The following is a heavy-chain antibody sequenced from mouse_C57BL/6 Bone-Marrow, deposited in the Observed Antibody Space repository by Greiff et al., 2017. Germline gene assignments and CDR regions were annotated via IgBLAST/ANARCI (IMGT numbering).Heavy chain of an antibody. Sequence: QVQMQKPGAERGKRGASVKLSCKASGYTFTSYWMHWVKQRPGRGLEWIGRIDPNSGGTKYNEKFKSKATLTVDKPSSTAYMQLSSLTSEDSAVYYCARSGDGYYSSLFDYWGQGTTLTVSS. CDR2: IDPNSGGT. CDR3: ARSGDGYYSSLFDY. J-gene: IGHJ2*01. CDR1: GYTFTSYW. V-gene: IGHV1-72*01. D-gene: IGHD2-3*01.